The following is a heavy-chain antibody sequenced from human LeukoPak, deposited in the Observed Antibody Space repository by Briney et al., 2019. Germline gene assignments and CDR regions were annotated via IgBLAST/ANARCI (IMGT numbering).Heavy chain of an antibody. V-gene: IGHV7-4-1*02. J-gene: IGHJ5*02. CDR1: GYTFTSYA. Sequence: ASVKVSRKASGYTFTSYAMNWVRQAPGQGLEWMGWINTNTGNPTYAQGFTGRFVFSLDTSVSTAYLQISSLKAEDTAVYYCARDVGYSSSWYYNWFDPWGQGTLVTVSS. D-gene: IGHD6-13*01. CDR3: ARDVGYSSSWYYNWFDP. CDR2: INTNTGNP.